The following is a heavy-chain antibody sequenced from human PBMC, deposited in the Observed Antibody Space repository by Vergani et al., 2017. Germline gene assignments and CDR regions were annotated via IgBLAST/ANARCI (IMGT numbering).Heavy chain of an antibody. CDR3: ARSLGDIYCSGGSCYPGVPGGMDV. CDR1: GYTFTSYG. D-gene: IGHD2-15*01. J-gene: IGHJ6*02. V-gene: IGHV1-18*01. CDR2: ISAYNGNT. Sequence: QVQLVQSGAEVKKPGASVKVSCKASGYTFTSYGISWVRPAPGQGLEWMGWISAYNGNTNYAQKLQGRVTMTTDTSTSTAYMELRSLRSDDTAVYYCARSLGDIYCSGGSCYPGVPGGMDVWGQGTTVTVSS.